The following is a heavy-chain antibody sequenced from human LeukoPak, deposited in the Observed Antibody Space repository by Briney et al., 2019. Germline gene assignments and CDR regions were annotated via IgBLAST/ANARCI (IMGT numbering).Heavy chain of an antibody. Sequence: GGSLRLSCAASGFTFSSYAMHWVRQAPGKGLEYVSAISSNGGSTYYANSVKGRFTISRDNSKNTLYLQMGSLRAEDMAVYYCARATEEDGYNYFDYWGQGTLVTVSS. CDR3: ARATEEDGYNYFDY. V-gene: IGHV3-64*01. CDR1: GFTFSSYA. J-gene: IGHJ4*02. D-gene: IGHD5-24*01. CDR2: ISSNGGST.